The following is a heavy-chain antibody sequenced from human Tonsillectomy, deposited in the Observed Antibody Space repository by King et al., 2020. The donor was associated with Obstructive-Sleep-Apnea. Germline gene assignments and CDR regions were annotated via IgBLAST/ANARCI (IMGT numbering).Heavy chain of an antibody. CDR1: GGTFSNSA. CDR3: AGGQVGGVTHARYYYFDY. D-gene: IGHD3-16*01. CDR2: IIPMFGLA. Sequence: QLVQSGAEVKKPGSSVKVSCKASGGTFSNSAINWVRQAPGQGLEWMGGIIPMFGLANYAQKFQGRVTITADKSTSTAYMALSSLRSEDTAVYYCAGGQVGGVTHARYYYFDYWGQGALVTVSS. J-gene: IGHJ4*02. V-gene: IGHV1-69*17.